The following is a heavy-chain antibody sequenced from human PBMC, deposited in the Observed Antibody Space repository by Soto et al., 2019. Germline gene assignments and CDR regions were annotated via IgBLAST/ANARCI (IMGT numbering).Heavy chain of an antibody. CDR3: AKDLSPIRIAVAHDDAFDI. D-gene: IGHD6-19*01. Sequence: PGGSLRLSCAASGFTFSSYAMSWVRQAPGKGLEWVSAISGSGGSTYYADSVKGRFTISRDNSKNTLYLQMNSLRAEDTAVYYCAKDLSPIRIAVAHDDAFDIWGQGTMGTVSS. CDR1: GFTFSSYA. CDR2: ISGSGGST. J-gene: IGHJ3*02. V-gene: IGHV3-23*01.